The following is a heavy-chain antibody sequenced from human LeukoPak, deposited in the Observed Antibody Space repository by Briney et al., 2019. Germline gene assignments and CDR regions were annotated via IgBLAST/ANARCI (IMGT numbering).Heavy chain of an antibody. CDR3: ARELSQIVWGGLDY. CDR2: ISDGGSTT. CDR1: GFTFSSYW. D-gene: IGHD2-21*01. Sequence: PGGSLRLSCAASGFTFSSYWMHWVRQAPGKGLVWVSRISDGGSTTTYADSVKGRFTISRDNSKNTVFLQMNSLRVEDTAVYYCARELSQIVWGGLDYGGQGTLVTVSS. J-gene: IGHJ4*02. V-gene: IGHV3-74*01.